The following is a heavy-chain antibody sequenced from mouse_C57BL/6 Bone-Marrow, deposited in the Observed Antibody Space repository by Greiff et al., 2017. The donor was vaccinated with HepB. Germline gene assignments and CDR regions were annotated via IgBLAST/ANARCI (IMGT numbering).Heavy chain of an antibody. Sequence: QVQLQQPGAELVKPGASVKLSCKASGYTFTSYWMQWVKQRPGQGLEWMGEIEPSDSYTNYNQKFTGKATLTVNTSSSTAYMQLSRLTSEASAVYYCVSYYDYDGFAYWGQGTLVTVSA. D-gene: IGHD2-4*01. CDR2: IEPSDSYT. CDR1: GYTFTSYW. CDR3: VSYYDYDGFAY. V-gene: IGHV1-50*01. J-gene: IGHJ3*01.